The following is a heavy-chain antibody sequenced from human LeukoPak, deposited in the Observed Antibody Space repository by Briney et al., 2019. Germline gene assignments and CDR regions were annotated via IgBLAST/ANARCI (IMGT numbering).Heavy chain of an antibody. Sequence: PSQTLSLTCTVSGGSISSGDYYWSWIRQPPGKGLEYIGYIYYSGSTNYNPSLKSRVTISVDTSKHRFSLKLSSVTAADTAVYYCARLDTIFGVAKGFDYWGQGTLVTVSS. CDR3: ARLDTIFGVAKGFDY. D-gene: IGHD3-3*01. CDR2: IYYSGST. V-gene: IGHV4-61*08. J-gene: IGHJ4*02. CDR1: GGSISSGDYY.